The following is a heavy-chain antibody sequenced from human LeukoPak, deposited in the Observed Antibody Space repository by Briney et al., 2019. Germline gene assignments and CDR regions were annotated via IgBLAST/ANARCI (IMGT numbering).Heavy chain of an antibody. D-gene: IGHD4-17*01. V-gene: IGHV3-23*01. J-gene: IGHJ4*02. CDR3: ARLKYDYGDYYFDY. CDR1: GFTFSSYA. CDR2: ISGSGGST. Sequence: GGSLRLSCAASGFTFSSYAMSWVRQAPGKGLEWVSAISGSGGSTYYADSVKGRFTISRDNSKNTLYLQMDSLRAEDTAVYYCARLKYDYGDYYFDYWGQGTLVTVSS.